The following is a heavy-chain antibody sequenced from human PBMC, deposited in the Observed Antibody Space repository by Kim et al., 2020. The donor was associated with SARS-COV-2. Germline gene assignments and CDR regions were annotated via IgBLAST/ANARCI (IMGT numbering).Heavy chain of an antibody. V-gene: IGHV3-7*01. CDR2: IKQDGSEK. J-gene: IGHJ6*02. CDR1: GFTFSSYW. D-gene: IGHD3-9*01. CDR3: ARASGYFDWLFYIDYYYGMDV. Sequence: GGSLRLSCAASGFTFSSYWMSWVRQAPGKGLEWVANIKQDGSEKYYVDSVKGRFTISRDNAKNSLYLQMNSLRAEDTAVYYCARASGYFDWLFYIDYYYGMDVWGQGTTVTLSS.